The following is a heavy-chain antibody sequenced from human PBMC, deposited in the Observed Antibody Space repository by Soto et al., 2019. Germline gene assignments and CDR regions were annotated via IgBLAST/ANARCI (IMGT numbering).Heavy chain of an antibody. V-gene: IGHV1-18*01. J-gene: IGHJ4*02. CDR3: ARGLSIVGATTPDF. CDR1: GYTFTSYG. CDR2: LSAYSGNT. Sequence: QVQLLQSGAEVKNPGASVKVSCKASGYTFTSYGISWVRQAPGQGLEWMGWLSAYSGNTNYAQKLQGRVTMTTDTSTSTAYMELRSLRSDDTAVYYCARGLSIVGATTPDFWGQGTLVTVSS. D-gene: IGHD1-26*01.